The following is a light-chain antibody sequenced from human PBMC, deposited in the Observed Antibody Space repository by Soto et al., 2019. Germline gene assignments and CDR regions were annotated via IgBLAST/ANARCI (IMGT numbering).Light chain of an antibody. CDR3: PQHNSYSWT. Sequence: DIQMTQSPSTLSASVGDRVTITCRASQSIRSWLAWYQQKPGKAPKLLIYDASSLESGVPSRFSGSGSGTEFTFTISSLQPDDFATYYCPQHNSYSWTFGQGTKVEIK. V-gene: IGKV1-5*01. J-gene: IGKJ1*01. CDR2: DAS. CDR1: QSIRSW.